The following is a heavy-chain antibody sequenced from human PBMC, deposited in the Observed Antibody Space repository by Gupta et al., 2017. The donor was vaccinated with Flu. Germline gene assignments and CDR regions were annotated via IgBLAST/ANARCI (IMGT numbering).Heavy chain of an antibody. CDR2: ISGSGGST. Sequence: YVMTWVRQAPGKGLEWVSGISGSGGSTYYADTVKGRFIISRDNSKNTLFLQMNSLRAEDTAVYYCAKDSKDCGGHCYSVPYDGFDIWGQGTMVTVSS. V-gene: IGHV3-23*01. J-gene: IGHJ3*02. D-gene: IGHD2-21*01. CDR1: YV. CDR3: AKDSKDCGGHCYSVPYDGFDI.